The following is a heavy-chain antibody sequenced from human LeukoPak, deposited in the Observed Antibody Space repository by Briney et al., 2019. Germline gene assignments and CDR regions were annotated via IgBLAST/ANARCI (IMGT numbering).Heavy chain of an antibody. CDR1: GFTFSNYW. J-gene: IGHJ6*03. Sequence: GGSLRLSCAASGFTFSNYWMHWVRQAPGKGLEWVANIKQDGSEKYYVDSVKGRFTISRDNAKNSLYLQMNSLRAEDTAVYYCARTVGGSYYYYYYMDVWGKGTTVTVSS. D-gene: IGHD1-26*01. CDR2: IKQDGSEK. CDR3: ARTVGGSYYYYYYMDV. V-gene: IGHV3-7*01.